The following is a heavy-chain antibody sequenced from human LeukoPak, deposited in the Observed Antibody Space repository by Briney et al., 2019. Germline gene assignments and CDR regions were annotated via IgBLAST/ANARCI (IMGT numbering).Heavy chain of an antibody. CDR1: GGSISSSSYY. V-gene: IGHV4-39*02. CDR3: ARDMIRGVVNN. Sequence: PSETLSLTCTVSGGSISSSSYYWGWIRQPPGKGLEWIGSIYYSGSTYYNPSLKSRVTISVDTSKNQFSLKLSSVTAADTAVYYCARDMIRGVVNNWGQGALVTVSS. J-gene: IGHJ4*02. D-gene: IGHD3-10*01. CDR2: IYYSGST.